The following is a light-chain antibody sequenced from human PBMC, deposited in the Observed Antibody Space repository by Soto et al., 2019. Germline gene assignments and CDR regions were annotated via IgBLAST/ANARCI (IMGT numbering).Light chain of an antibody. J-gene: IGLJ1*01. V-gene: IGLV2-11*01. CDR1: SSDVGAYDF. Sequence: QSVLTQPRSVSGSPGQSVTISCTGTSSDVGAYDFVSWYQQHPGKVPKLLIYDVNKWPSGVPGRFSGSKSGNTASLTISGLQADDEADYYCCAFAGRSFVFGTGTKVTVL. CDR3: CAFAGRSFV. CDR2: DVN.